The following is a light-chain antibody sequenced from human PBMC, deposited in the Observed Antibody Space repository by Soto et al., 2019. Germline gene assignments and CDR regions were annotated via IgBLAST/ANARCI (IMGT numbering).Light chain of an antibody. J-gene: IGKJ1*01. V-gene: IGKV1-5*01. Sequence: DIQMTQSPSTLSASVGYRVTITCRASENIGEWLSWYQQKAGRAPNLLIFEASHLKSGVPSRFSGGGSGTEFTLTITNLQPEDFATYYCQQFSDYYPTFGQGTKVDIK. CDR1: ENIGEW. CDR3: QQFSDYYPT. CDR2: EAS.